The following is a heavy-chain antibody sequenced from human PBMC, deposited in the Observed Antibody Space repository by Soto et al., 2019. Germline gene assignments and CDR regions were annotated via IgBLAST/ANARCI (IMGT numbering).Heavy chain of an antibody. CDR3: ARASSTRGYSYGYWFDP. D-gene: IGHD5-18*01. Sequence: SETLSLTCTVSGGSISSYHWSWIRQSPGKGLEWIGYIYYSGSTYYNPSLKSRVTISVDTSKNQFSLKLSSVTAADTAVYYCARASSTRGYSYGYWFDPWGQGTLVTVSS. CDR2: IYYSGST. J-gene: IGHJ5*02. V-gene: IGHV4-59*06. CDR1: GGSISSYH.